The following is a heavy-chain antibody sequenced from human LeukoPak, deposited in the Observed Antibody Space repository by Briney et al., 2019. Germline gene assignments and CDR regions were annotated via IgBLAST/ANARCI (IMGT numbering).Heavy chain of an antibody. Sequence: SDTLSLTCAVSGYSISSGYYWGWIRQPPGKGLEWNGSIYHSGSTYYNPSLKSRVTISVDTSKNQFSLKLSSVTAADTAVYYCARGSDYGDYESNWFDPWGQGTLVTVSS. D-gene: IGHD4-17*01. CDR3: ARGSDYGDYESNWFDP. V-gene: IGHV4-38-2*01. CDR1: GYSISSGYY. CDR2: IYHSGST. J-gene: IGHJ5*02.